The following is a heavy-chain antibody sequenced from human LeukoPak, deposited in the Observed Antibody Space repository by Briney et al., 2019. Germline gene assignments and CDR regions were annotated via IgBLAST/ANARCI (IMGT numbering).Heavy chain of an antibody. CDR1: GYEFYSYG. CDR3: AKDSPRDDYVRGSYRYSRRGLDI. D-gene: IGHD3-16*02. Sequence: GASVKVSCKASGYEFYSYGISWVRQAPGQGLEWMGWISAYNGKTKYAEKFQGRLTMTTETSTSIAYMELRSLTSGDTAVYYCAKDSPRDDYVRGSYRYSRRGLDIWGQGTLVTASS. V-gene: IGHV1-18*01. J-gene: IGHJ3*02. CDR2: ISAYNGKT.